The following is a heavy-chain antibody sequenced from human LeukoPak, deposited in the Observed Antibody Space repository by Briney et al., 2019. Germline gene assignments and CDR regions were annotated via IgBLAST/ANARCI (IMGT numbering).Heavy chain of an antibody. CDR3: ARDSGSYFYYYYYYYMDV. D-gene: IGHD1-26*01. CDR1: GGTFSSYA. Sequence: SVKVSCKASGGTFSSYAISWVRQAPGQGLEWMGGIIPIFGTANYAQKFQGRVTITADEPTSTAYMELSSLRSEDTAVYYCARDSGSYFYYYYYYYMDVWGKGTTVTVSS. J-gene: IGHJ6*03. V-gene: IGHV1-69*13. CDR2: IIPIFGTA.